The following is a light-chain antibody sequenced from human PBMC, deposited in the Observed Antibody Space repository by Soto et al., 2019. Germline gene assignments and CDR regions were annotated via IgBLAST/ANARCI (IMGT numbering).Light chain of an antibody. V-gene: IGLV1-40*01. CDR2: GNS. Sequence: QSVLTQPPSVSGAPGQRVTISCTGSSSNIGAGYDVHWYQQLPGAAPKLLIYGNSNRPSGVPDRFSGSKSGTSASLAITGLQAEDVADYCCQSYVSSLSVYVFGTGNKVTVL. CDR1: SSNIGAGYD. J-gene: IGLJ1*01. CDR3: QSYVSSLSVYV.